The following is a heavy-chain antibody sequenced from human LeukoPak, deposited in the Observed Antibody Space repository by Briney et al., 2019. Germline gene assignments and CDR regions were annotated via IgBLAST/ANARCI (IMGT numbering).Heavy chain of an antibody. V-gene: IGHV3-21*01. Sequence: GGSLRLSCAASGFTFSSYSMNWVRQAPGKGLEWVSSISSSSSYIYYADSVKGRFTTSRDNAKNSLYLQMNSLRAEDTAVYYCARERGIVGATYFDYWGQGTLVTVSS. CDR3: ARERGIVGATYFDY. CDR1: GFTFSSYS. D-gene: IGHD1-26*01. CDR2: ISSSSSYI. J-gene: IGHJ4*02.